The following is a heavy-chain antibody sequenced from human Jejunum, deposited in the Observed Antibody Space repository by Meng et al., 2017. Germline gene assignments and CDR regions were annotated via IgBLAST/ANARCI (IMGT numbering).Heavy chain of an antibody. Sequence: VWRLESGPGLVRPPETLSLTCTFSGGSVNSGSYYWSWIRQPPGKGLEWIGYMYFSGSTNYNASLKSRVTISVDTSKKQFSLKLTSVTAADTAVYYCARGHFDKYFDSWGQGTLVNVSS. CDR2: MYFSGST. D-gene: IGHD3-22*01. CDR3: ARGHFDKYFDS. CDR1: GGSVNSGSYY. J-gene: IGHJ4*02. V-gene: IGHV4-61*01.